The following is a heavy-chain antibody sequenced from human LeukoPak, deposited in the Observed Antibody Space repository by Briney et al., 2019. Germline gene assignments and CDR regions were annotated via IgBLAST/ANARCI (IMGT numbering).Heavy chain of an antibody. CDR2: IWYDGSNK. Sequence: PGRSLRLSCAASGFTFSSYGMHWVRQAPGKGLEWVAVIWYDGSNKYYADSVKGRFTISRDNSKNTLYLQMNSLRAEDTAVYYCAGDNDSSGYYWSYFDYWGQGTLVTVSS. J-gene: IGHJ4*02. CDR3: AGDNDSSGYYWSYFDY. CDR1: GFTFSSYG. D-gene: IGHD3-22*01. V-gene: IGHV3-33*01.